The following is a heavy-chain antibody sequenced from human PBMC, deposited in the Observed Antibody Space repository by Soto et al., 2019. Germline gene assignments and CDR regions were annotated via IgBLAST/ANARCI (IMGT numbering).Heavy chain of an antibody. CDR3: AKAKLTTVTTFLFDY. V-gene: IGHV3-23*01. CDR2: ISGSGGST. J-gene: IGHJ4*02. CDR1: GFTFSSYA. D-gene: IGHD4-4*01. Sequence: GGPLRLSCAASGFTFSSYAMSWVRQAPGKGLEWVSAISGSGGSTYYADSVKGRFTISRDNSKNTLYLQMNSLRAEDTAVYYCAKAKLTTVTTFLFDYWGQGTLVTVSS.